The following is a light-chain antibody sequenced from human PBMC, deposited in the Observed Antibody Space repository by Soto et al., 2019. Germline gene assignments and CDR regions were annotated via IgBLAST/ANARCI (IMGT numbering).Light chain of an antibody. CDR2: DAS. V-gene: IGKV1-5*01. CDR1: QSISNW. CDR3: QQYNIFSYT. J-gene: IGKJ2*01. Sequence: DIQMTQSPSTLSASVGERVTITCRASQSISNWLAWYQQKPGKAPKLLIYDASSLASGVPSRFSGSGSGTEFALTISSLQPDDFATYYCQQYNIFSYTFGQGPKLEIK.